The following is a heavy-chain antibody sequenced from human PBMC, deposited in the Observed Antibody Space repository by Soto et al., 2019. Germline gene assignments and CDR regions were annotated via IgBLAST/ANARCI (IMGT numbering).Heavy chain of an antibody. Sequence: GGSLRLSCAASGFSFTNAWMSWVRQAPGKGLKWVGRIKRIIDGGTADYAAPVKGRFTISRDDSKNTLYLQLNSLKTEDTAVYYCSTGSIFGVTTHAEDYWGQGTLVTVSS. CDR1: GFSFTNAW. V-gene: IGHV3-15*01. J-gene: IGHJ4*02. D-gene: IGHD3-3*01. CDR2: IKRIIDGGTA. CDR3: STGSIFGVTTHAEDY.